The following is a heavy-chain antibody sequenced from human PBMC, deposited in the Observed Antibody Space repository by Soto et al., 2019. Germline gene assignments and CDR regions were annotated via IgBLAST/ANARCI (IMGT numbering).Heavy chain of an antibody. CDR2: IIPIFGTA. CDR3: ARAVAPYGDWVGFDY. J-gene: IGHJ4*02. D-gene: IGHD4-17*01. Sequence: ASVKVSCKASGGTFSSYAISWVRQAPGQGLEWMGGIIPIFGTANYAQKFQGRVTITADESTSTAYMELSSLRSEDTAVYYCARAVAPYGDWVGFDYWGQGTLVTVSS. CDR1: GGTFSSYA. V-gene: IGHV1-69*13.